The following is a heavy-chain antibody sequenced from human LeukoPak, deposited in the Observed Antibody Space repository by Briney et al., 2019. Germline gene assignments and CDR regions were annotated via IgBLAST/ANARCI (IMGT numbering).Heavy chain of an antibody. CDR3: ARDGKDYDSSGYHFDY. CDR2: ISNSGSTI. V-gene: IGHV3-48*03. J-gene: IGHJ4*02. CDR1: GFTSSSYE. D-gene: IGHD3-22*01. Sequence: GGSLRLSCAASGFTSSSYEINWVRQAPGKGLEWVSYISNSGSTIYYADSVKGRFTISRDNAKNSLYLQMNSLRAEDTAVYYCARDGKDYDSSGYHFDYWGQGTLVTVSS.